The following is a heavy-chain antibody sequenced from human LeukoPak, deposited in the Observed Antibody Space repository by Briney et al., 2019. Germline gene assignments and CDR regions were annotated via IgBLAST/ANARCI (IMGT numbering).Heavy chain of an antibody. CDR1: GFTFSSYG. V-gene: IGHV3-48*04. Sequence: PGGSLRLSCAASGFTFSSYGMHWVRQAPGKGLEWLLYISDSGRTIYYADSVKGRFTISRDNAKNSLYLQMNSLRVEDTAVYYCARGFYYMDVWGKGTTVTVSS. D-gene: IGHD3-3*01. CDR3: ARGFYYMDV. J-gene: IGHJ6*03. CDR2: ISDSGRTI.